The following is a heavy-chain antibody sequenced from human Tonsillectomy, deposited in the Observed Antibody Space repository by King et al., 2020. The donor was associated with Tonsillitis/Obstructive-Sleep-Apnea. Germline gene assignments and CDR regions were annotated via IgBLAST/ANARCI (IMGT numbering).Heavy chain of an antibody. V-gene: IGHV3-30*01. D-gene: IGHD2-15*01. J-gene: IGHJ3*02. CDR3: AREDGYCSGGSCYSKAFDI. CDR2: ISYDGGNK. CDR1: RFTFSNYA. Sequence: QLVQSGGGVVQPGRSLRLSCAASRFTFSNYAMHWVRQVPGKGLEWVAVISYDGGNKYYADSVKGRFTISRDNSKNTLYLQMNSLRAEDTAVYYCAREDGYCSGGSCYSKAFDIWGQGTMVTVSS.